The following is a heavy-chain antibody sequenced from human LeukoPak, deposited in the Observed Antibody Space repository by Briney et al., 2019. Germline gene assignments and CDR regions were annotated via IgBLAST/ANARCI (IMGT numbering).Heavy chain of an antibody. CDR2: ISSSSSYI. CDR3: AKIRLRDYYDSSGLFDY. CDR1: GFTFSSYS. J-gene: IGHJ4*02. V-gene: IGHV3-21*04. D-gene: IGHD3-22*01. Sequence: GGSLRLSCAASGFTFSSYSMNWVRQAPGKGLEWVSSISSSSSYIYYADSVKGRFTISRDNAKNSLYLQMNSLRAEDTALYYCAKIRLRDYYDSSGLFDYWGQGTLVTVSS.